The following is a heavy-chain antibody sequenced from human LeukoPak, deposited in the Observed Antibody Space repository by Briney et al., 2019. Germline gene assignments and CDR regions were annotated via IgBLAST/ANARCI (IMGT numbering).Heavy chain of an antibody. CDR1: GYTFTSYD. Sequence: ASVKVSCKASGYTFTSYDINWVRQATGQGLEWMGWMNPNSGNTGYAQKFQGRVTMTRNTSISTAYMELSSLRSEDTAVYYCARGGGIAAAGAGDAFDIWGQGTMVTVSS. CDR2: MNPNSGNT. J-gene: IGHJ3*02. V-gene: IGHV1-8*01. D-gene: IGHD6-13*01. CDR3: ARGGGIAAAGAGDAFDI.